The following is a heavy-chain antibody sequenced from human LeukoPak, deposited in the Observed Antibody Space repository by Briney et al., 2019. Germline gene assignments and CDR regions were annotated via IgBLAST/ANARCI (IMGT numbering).Heavy chain of an antibody. CDR3: ARDGIPPYYYGSGSFL. D-gene: IGHD3-10*01. CDR1: GFTFSSYW. Sequence: PGGSLRLSCAASGFTFSSYWISWVRQAPGKGLEWVANIKQDGSEKYYVDSVKGRFTISRDNAKNSLYLQMNSLRVEDTAVYYCARDGIPPYYYGSGSFLWGQGTLVTVSS. J-gene: IGHJ4*02. V-gene: IGHV3-7*01. CDR2: IKQDGSEK.